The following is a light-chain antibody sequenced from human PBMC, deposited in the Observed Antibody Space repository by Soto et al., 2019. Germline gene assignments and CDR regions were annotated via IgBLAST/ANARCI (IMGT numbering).Light chain of an antibody. Sequence: QSVLTQPPSVSGSPGQSVTISCTGTSTDFVSYNRVSWYQQPPGTAPKLMIYEVSKRPSGVPDRFSGSKSGNTASLTISGLQAADEADYYCSSYAGSTTYVFGTGTKVTVL. J-gene: IGLJ1*01. CDR3: SSYAGSTTYV. V-gene: IGLV2-18*02. CDR1: STDFVSYNR. CDR2: EVS.